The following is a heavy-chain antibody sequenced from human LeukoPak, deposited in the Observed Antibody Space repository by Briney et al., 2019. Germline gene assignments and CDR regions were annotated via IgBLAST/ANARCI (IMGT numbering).Heavy chain of an antibody. CDR3: IRDFRSADL. CDR1: GFTFSNYW. CDR2: IYVDGRTT. Sequence: QTGGSLRLSCVASGFTFSNYWMHWVCHPPGKGLVWVSRIYVDGRTTNYADSVKGRFTISRDNAKNTVYLEMNSLSVEDTATYYCIRDFRSADLWGQGTLVTVTS. J-gene: IGHJ5*02. V-gene: IGHV3-74*01.